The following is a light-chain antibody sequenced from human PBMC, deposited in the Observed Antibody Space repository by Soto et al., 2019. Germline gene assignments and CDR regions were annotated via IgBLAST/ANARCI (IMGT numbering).Light chain of an antibody. CDR1: QSVRLY. Sequence: DIQMTQSPSSLSASVGDRDTITCRASQSVRLYLNWYHQKPGKAPELLIYVASSLQSGVPSRFSGSGSGTDFILTISSLQPEDFGTYYCQQSYISPYTFGQGTMLDIK. J-gene: IGKJ2*01. CDR2: VAS. CDR3: QQSYISPYT. V-gene: IGKV1-39*01.